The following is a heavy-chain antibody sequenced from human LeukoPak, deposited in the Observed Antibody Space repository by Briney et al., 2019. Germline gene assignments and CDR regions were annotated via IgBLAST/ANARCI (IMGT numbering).Heavy chain of an antibody. CDR3: AGGVRDGYNPR. Sequence: SETLSLTCTVSGGSISSGSYYWSWIRQPAGKGLEWIGRIYTSGSTNYNPSLKSRVPISVDTSKNQFSLKLSSVTAADTAVYYCAGGVRDGYNPRWGQGTLVTVSS. J-gene: IGHJ4*02. CDR1: GGSISSGSYY. V-gene: IGHV4-61*02. D-gene: IGHD5-24*01. CDR2: IYTSGST.